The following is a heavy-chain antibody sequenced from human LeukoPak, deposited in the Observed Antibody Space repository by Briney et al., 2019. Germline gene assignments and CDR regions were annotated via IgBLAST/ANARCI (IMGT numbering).Heavy chain of an antibody. V-gene: IGHV1-2*02. D-gene: IGHD1-20*01. CDR3: ARTRNYNWNDIGDY. Sequence: ASVKVSCKASGDTFPGYYMHWVRQAPGRGLEWMGWINPDSGGTNYAQKFQGRVTMTRDTSISTTYMELSRLRSDDTAVYYCARTRNYNWNDIGDYWGQGTLVTVSS. CDR1: GDTFPGYY. CDR2: INPDSGGT. J-gene: IGHJ4*02.